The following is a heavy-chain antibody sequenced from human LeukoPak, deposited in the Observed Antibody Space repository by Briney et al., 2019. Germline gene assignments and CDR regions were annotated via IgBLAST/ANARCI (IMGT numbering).Heavy chain of an antibody. CDR2: INHSGST. CDR1: GGSFSGYY. Sequence: PSETLSLTCAVYGGSFSGYYWSWIRQPRGKGLEWIGEINHSGSTNYNPSLKSRVTISVDTSKTQFSLKLTSVTAADTAVYYCSRRLSGLAIDYWGQGTLVTVSS. V-gene: IGHV4-34*01. CDR3: SRRLSGLAIDY. J-gene: IGHJ4*02. D-gene: IGHD6-19*01.